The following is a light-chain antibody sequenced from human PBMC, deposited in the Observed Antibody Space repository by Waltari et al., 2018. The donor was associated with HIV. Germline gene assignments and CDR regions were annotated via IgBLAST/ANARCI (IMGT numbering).Light chain of an antibody. CDR2: YDD. CDR1: SSNIGHNA. CDR3: AAWDDSLNGYV. Sequence: QSVLTQPPSVSEAPRQRVTISCSGSSSNIGHNAVSWYQQLPGKAPKLLIFYDDLLPSGVSDRFSGSKSGTSASLAISGLQSEDEADYYCAAWDDSLNGYVFGTGTQVTV. V-gene: IGLV1-36*01. J-gene: IGLJ1*01.